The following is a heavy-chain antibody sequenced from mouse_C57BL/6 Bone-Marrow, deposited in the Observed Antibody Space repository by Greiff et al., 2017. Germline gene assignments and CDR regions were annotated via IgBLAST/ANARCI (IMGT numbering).Heavy chain of an antibody. J-gene: IGHJ2*01. CDR3: SSSHYYASIHYFDY. CDR2: INPYNGGT. CDR1: GYTFTDYY. D-gene: IGHD1-1*01. Sequence: EVKLLESGPVLVKPGASVKMSCKASGYTFTDYYMNWLKQSHGKSLEWIGVINPYNGGTSYNQKFKDKAKLTVDKSSSTAYMELNILTSEDSAFYYCSSSHYYASIHYFDYWGQGTTLTVSS. V-gene: IGHV1-19*01.